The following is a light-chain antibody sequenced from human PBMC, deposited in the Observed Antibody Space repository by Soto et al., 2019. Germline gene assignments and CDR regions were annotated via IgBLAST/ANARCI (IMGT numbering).Light chain of an antibody. Sequence: QSALTQPPSASGSPGQSVTISCTGTSSDVGGYNYVSWYQQHPDKAPRLRIYEVTKRPSGVPDRFSGSKSGNTASLTVSGLQAEDEADYYCSSYAGSDNLGVFGTGTKLTVL. J-gene: IGLJ1*01. CDR3: SSYAGSDNLGV. CDR2: EVT. CDR1: SSDVGGYNY. V-gene: IGLV2-8*01.